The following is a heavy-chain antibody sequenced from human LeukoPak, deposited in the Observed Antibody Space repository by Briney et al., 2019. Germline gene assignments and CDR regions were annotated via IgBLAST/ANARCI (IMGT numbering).Heavy chain of an antibody. V-gene: IGHV1-18*01. J-gene: IGHJ5*02. CDR3: AREGGIAARHFNWFDP. CDR1: GYTFTSYG. Sequence: ASVEVSCKASGYTFTSYGISWVRQAPGQGLEWMGWISAYNGNTNYAQKLQGRVTMTTDTSTSTAYMELRSLRSDDTAVYYCAREGGIAARHFNWFDPWGQGTLVTVSS. D-gene: IGHD6-6*01. CDR2: ISAYNGNT.